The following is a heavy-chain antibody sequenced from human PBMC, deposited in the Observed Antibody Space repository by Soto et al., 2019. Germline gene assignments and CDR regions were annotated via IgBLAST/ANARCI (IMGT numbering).Heavy chain of an antibody. CDR3: AKDRIVRGVINNYYYYYGMDV. CDR2: ISGSGGST. CDR1: WCTYSIYS. J-gene: IGHJ6*02. Sequence: GSSSHACAGSWCTYSIYSMREVGQPGRKGVERVAAISGSGGSTYYGTTVKGRFTLTRDNTKTTKSLQMNSLEADDTAVDYCAKDRIVRGVINNYYYYYGMDVWGQGTTVTVSS. V-gene: IGHV3-23*01. D-gene: IGHD3-10*01.